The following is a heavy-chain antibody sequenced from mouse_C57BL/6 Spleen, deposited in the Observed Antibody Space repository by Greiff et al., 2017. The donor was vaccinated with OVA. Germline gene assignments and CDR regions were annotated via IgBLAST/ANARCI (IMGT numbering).Heavy chain of an antibody. CDR1: GYAFTNYL. Sequence: VQLQQSGAELVRPGTSVKVSCKASGYAFTNYLIEWVKQRPGQGLEWIGVINPGSGGTNYNEKFKGKATLTADKSSSTAYMQLSSLTSEDSAVYFCARFITTYFDVWGTGTTVTVSS. V-gene: IGHV1-54*01. CDR3: ARFITTYFDV. J-gene: IGHJ1*03. D-gene: IGHD1-1*01. CDR2: INPGSGGT.